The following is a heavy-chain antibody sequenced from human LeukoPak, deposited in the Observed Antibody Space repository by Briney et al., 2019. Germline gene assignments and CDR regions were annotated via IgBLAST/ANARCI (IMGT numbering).Heavy chain of an antibody. D-gene: IGHD5-24*01. Sequence: GESLKISCKSFGYSFTNYWIGWVRQMPGKGLEWMGIIYPGDSDTRYSPSFQGQVTISADKSISTAYLQWSSLKASDTAMYYCARLDGTILKYYFDYWGQGTLVTVSS. CDR2: IYPGDSDT. V-gene: IGHV5-51*01. J-gene: IGHJ4*02. CDR1: GYSFTNYW. CDR3: ARLDGTILKYYFDY.